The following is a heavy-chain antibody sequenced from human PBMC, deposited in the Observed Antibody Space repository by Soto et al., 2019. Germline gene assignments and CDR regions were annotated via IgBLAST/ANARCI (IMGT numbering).Heavy chain of an antibody. D-gene: IGHD3-3*01. Sequence: QITLKESGPTLVKPTQTLTLTCTVSGFSVSSSGVGVAWIRQPPGKALEWLAVIYWDDDKRYNPSMRSRFTINKDTSKNQVVLRMTNMDPVDTATYYCAHPRVWSGYFDYWGQGILVTVSS. V-gene: IGHV2-5*02. CDR3: AHPRVWSGYFDY. CDR2: IYWDDDK. J-gene: IGHJ4*02. CDR1: GFSVSSSGVG.